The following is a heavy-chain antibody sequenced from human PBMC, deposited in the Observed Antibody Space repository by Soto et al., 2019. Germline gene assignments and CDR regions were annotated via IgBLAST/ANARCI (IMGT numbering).Heavy chain of an antibody. CDR1: GGSFSGYY. CDR3: ARGAAAGTGHTALRYYFDY. D-gene: IGHD6-13*01. J-gene: IGHJ4*02. CDR2: INHSGST. Sequence: SETLYLTCAVYGGSFSGYYWSWIRQPPGKGLEWIGEINHSGSTNYNPSLKSRVTISVDTSKNQFSLKLSSVTAADTAVYYCARGAAAGTGHTALRYYFDYWGQGTLVTVSS. V-gene: IGHV4-34*01.